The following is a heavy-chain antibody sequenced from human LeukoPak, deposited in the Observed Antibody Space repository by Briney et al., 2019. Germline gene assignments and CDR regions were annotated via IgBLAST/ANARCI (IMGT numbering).Heavy chain of an antibody. D-gene: IGHD2-2*01. V-gene: IGHV4-59*12. J-gene: IGHJ5*02. Sequence: SETLSLTCTVSGGSISSYYWSWIRQPPGKGLEWIGYIYYSGSTNYNPSLKSRVTISVDTSKNQFSLKLSSVTAADTAVYYCARATEPGSSTWDWFDPWGQGTLVTVSS. CDR3: ARATEPGSSTWDWFDP. CDR2: IYYSGST. CDR1: GGSISSYY.